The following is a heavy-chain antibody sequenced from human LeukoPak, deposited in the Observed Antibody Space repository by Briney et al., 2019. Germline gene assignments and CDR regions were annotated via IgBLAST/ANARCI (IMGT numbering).Heavy chain of an antibody. J-gene: IGHJ5*02. CDR1: GSTFSSYA. CDR3: ARGYIPGLRMVRGVTKVWFDP. D-gene: IGHD3-10*01. CDR2: IIPIFGTA. Sequence: SVKVSCKASGSTFSSYAISWVRQAPGQGLEWMGGIIPIFGTANYAQKFQGRVTITADESTSTAYMELSSLRSEDTAVYYCARGYIPGLRMVRGVTKVWFDPWGQGTLVTVSS. V-gene: IGHV1-69*13.